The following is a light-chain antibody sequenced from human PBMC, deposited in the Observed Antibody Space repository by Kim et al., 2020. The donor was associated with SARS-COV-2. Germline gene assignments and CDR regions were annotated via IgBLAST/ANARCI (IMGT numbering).Light chain of an antibody. CDR3: QQYGSSLYT. CDR1: QSVSSSY. Sequence: LSPGERASLSCRASQSVSSSYLAWYQQKPGQAPRLLIYGASSRATGIPDRFSGSGSGTDFTLTISRLEPEDFAVYYCQQYGSSLYTFGQGTKLEI. CDR2: GAS. J-gene: IGKJ2*01. V-gene: IGKV3-20*01.